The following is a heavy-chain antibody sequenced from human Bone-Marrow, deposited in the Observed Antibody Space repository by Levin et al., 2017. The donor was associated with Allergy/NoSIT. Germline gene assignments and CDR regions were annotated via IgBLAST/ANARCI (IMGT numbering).Heavy chain of an antibody. V-gene: IGHV4-59*01. D-gene: IGHD3-22*01. J-gene: IGHJ3*02. CDR1: GGSTGSYY. Sequence: SETLSLTCTVSGGSTGSYYWSWIRQPPGKGLEWIAYVYDSGSSNSNPSLKSRVSISVDTSKSQFSLKLNSVTAADTAVYYCARGTYQVDGSGCSYSYDAFDIWGQGTLVTVSS. CDR3: ARGTYQVDGSGCSYSYDAFDI. CDR2: VYDSGSS.